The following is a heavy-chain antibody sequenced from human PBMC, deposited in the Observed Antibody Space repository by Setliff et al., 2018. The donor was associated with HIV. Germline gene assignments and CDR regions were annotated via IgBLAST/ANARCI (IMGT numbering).Heavy chain of an antibody. CDR2: IYHRGST. D-gene: IGHD3-22*01. CDR3: AVRRYYDSTGYYDY. CDR1: GGSISSGGYY. Sequence: PSETLSLTCSVSGGSISSGGYYWSWIRHHPGKGLEWIGEIYHRGSTNYNPSLKSRVTISVDKSKNQFSLKLTSVTAADTAVYYCAVRRYYDSTGYYDYWGQGTLVTAPQ. V-gene: IGHV4-31*09. J-gene: IGHJ4*02.